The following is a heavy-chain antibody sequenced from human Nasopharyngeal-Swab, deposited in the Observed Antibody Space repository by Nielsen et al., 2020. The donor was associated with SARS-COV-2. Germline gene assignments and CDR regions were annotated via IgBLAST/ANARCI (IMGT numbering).Heavy chain of an antibody. Sequence: QPPGKGLEWIGYFYYSGITNYNPSLKSRVTILIDTSKNQFSLKLNSVTAADTAVYYCAREVMGGLVDSWGQGTLVTVS. V-gene: IGHV4-59*12. CDR2: FYYSGIT. D-gene: IGHD1-26*01. J-gene: IGHJ4*02. CDR3: AREVMGGLVDS.